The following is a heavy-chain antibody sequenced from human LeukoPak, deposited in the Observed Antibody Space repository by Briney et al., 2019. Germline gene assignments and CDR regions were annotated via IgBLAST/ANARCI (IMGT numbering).Heavy chain of an antibody. V-gene: IGHV1-2*02. CDR1: GYTFTGYH. D-gene: IGHD2-15*01. CDR2: INPNSGGT. CDR3: ARDQEGGSYGLD. Sequence: ASVKVSCKASGYTFTGYHMHWVRQAPGQGLEWMGWINPNSGGTNYAQKFQGRVTMTRDTSISTAYMELSRLRSDDTAVYYCARDQEGGSYGLDWGQGTLVTVSS. J-gene: IGHJ4*02.